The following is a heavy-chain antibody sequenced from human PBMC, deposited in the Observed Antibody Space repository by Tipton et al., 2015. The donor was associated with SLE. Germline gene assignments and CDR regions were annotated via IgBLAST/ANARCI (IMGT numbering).Heavy chain of an antibody. CDR1: GYSITSGYY. Sequence: TLSLTCTVSGYSITSGYYWGWIRQPPGKGLEWLGNIYYSGIAYYTPSLESRVSISVDTSKNQFSLKLNSVTAADTAVYYCARDLHGGYRGGAFDIWGQGTMVTVSS. D-gene: IGHD5-12*01. J-gene: IGHJ3*02. V-gene: IGHV4-38-2*02. CDR3: ARDLHGGYRGGAFDI. CDR2: IYYSGIA.